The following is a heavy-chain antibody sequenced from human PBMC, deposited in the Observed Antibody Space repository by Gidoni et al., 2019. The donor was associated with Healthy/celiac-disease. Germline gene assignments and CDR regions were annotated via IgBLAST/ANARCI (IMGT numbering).Heavy chain of an antibody. J-gene: IGHJ6*03. CDR3: ARGGSYLYYYYYMDV. CDR2: IIPIFGTA. CDR1: GGTFSSYA. D-gene: IGHD1-26*01. V-gene: IGHV1-69*01. Sequence: VQLVQSGAEVKKPGSSVKVSCKASGGTFSSYAISWVRQAPGHWLEWMGGIIPIFGTANYAQKFQGRVTITADESTSTAYMELSSLRSEDTAVYYCARGGSYLYYYYYMDVWGKGTTVTVSS.